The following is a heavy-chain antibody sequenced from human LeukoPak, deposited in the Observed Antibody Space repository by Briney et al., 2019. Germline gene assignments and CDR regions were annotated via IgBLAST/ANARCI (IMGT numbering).Heavy chain of an antibody. J-gene: IGHJ4*02. Sequence: SETLSLTCTVSGGSISSYYWSWIRQPPGKGLEWIGYIYYSGSTNYNPSLKSRVTISVDTSTNQFSLKLSSVTAADTAVYYCARDPIHRDDYNAEWGQGVLVSVSS. V-gene: IGHV4-59*01. D-gene: IGHD5-24*01. CDR2: IYYSGST. CDR1: GGSISSYY. CDR3: ARDPIHRDDYNAE.